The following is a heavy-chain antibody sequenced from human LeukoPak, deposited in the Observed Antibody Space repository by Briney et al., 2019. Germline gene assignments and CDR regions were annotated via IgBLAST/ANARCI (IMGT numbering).Heavy chain of an antibody. CDR3: ARGRSHCGGLIDY. D-gene: IGHD2-21*01. Sequence: GSSLNIPGQRSGYSFTSYWIGWVRQLPGKGLEWMGIIYPGDSDTRYSPSFQGQVTISADKSISTAYLQWSSLKASDTAMYYCARGRSHCGGLIDYWGQGTLVTVSS. J-gene: IGHJ4*02. CDR2: IYPGDSDT. CDR1: GYSFTSYW. V-gene: IGHV5-51*01.